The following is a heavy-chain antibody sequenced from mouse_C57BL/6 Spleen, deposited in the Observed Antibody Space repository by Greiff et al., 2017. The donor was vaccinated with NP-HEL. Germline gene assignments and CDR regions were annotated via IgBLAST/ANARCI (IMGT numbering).Heavy chain of an antibody. CDR1: GYTFTDYY. Sequence: EVQLQQSGPVLVKPGASVKMSCKASGYTFTDYYMNWVKQSHGKSLEWIGVINPYNGGTSYNQKFKGKATLTVDKSSSTAYMELNSLTSEDSAVYYCARCYYYGSSYYFDYWGQGTTLTVSS. CDR3: ARCYYYGSSYYFDY. V-gene: IGHV1-19*01. J-gene: IGHJ2*01. D-gene: IGHD1-1*01. CDR2: INPYNGGT.